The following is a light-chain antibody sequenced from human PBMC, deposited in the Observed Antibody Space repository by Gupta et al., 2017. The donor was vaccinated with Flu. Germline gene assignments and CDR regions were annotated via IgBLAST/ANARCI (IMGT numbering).Light chain of an antibody. CDR2: GAS. CDR1: QSISSN. V-gene: IGKV3-15*01. CDR3: QHYNNWPPYT. J-gene: IGKJ2*01. Sequence: ATLSVSPGERATLSCRASQSISSNLAWYQQKPGQAPRLLLYGASTRATAIPARFSGSGSGTEFTLTISSLQSEDFAVYYCQHYNNWPPYTFGQGTKLEIK.